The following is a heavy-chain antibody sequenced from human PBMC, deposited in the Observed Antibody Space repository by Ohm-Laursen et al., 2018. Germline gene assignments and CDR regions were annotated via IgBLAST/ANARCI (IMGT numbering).Heavy chain of an antibody. CDR1: GYSISSGYF. Sequence: PSETLSLTCAVSGYSISSGYFWGWIRQPPGKGLEWIGTIYHSGSTYYNPSLKSRVTISVDTAKNQFSRKLSSVTAADTALYYCARGLWWFDPWGQGTLVTVSS. V-gene: IGHV4-38-2*01. CDR3: ARGLWWFDP. J-gene: IGHJ5*02. CDR2: IYHSGST.